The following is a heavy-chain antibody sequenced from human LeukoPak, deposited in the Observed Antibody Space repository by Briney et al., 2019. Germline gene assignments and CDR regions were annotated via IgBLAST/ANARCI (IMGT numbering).Heavy chain of an antibody. J-gene: IGHJ6*03. Sequence: ASVKVSCKASGYTFTDYYMHWVRQAPGQGLEWMGWINPNSGGTNYAQKFQGRVTMTRDTSISTAYMELSRLRSDDTAVYYCARFAIGYSYGFLNYYYYMDVWGKGTTVTVSS. CDR1: GYTFTDYY. CDR2: INPNSGGT. D-gene: IGHD5-18*01. V-gene: IGHV1-2*02. CDR3: ARFAIGYSYGFLNYYYYMDV.